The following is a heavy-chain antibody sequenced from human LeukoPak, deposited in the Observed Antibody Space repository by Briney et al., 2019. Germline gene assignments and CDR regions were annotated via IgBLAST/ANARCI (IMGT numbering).Heavy chain of an antibody. CDR2: INHSGST. CDR1: GGSFSGYY. D-gene: IGHD3-22*01. Sequence: SETLSLTCAVYGGSFSGYYWSWIRQPPGKGLEWIGEINHSGSTNYNPSLKSRVTISVDTSKNQFSLKLSSVTAADTAVYYCARVLSGYYDSSGPFDYWGQGTLVTVSS. CDR3: ARVLSGYYDSSGPFDY. V-gene: IGHV4-34*01. J-gene: IGHJ4*02.